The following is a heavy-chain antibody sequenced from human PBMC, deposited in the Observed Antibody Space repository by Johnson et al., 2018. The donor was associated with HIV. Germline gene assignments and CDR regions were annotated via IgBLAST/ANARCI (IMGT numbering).Heavy chain of an antibody. CDR2: IYDGGRT. D-gene: IGHD3-10*01. Sequence: VQLVESGGGLIQPGESLRLSCAASGFTVSAYHMSWVRQAPGKGLEGVSVIYDGGRTYYGDYVKGRFTISGDTSKNTLHLEMNSLRAEDTAMYYCARGTIIMFRGVIGFDIWGQGTMVTVSS. J-gene: IGHJ3*02. CDR3: ARGTIIMFRGVIGFDI. CDR1: GFTVSAYH. V-gene: IGHV3-53*01.